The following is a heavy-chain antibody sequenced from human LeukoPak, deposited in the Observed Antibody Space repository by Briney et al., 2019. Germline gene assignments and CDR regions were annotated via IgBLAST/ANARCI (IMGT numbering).Heavy chain of an antibody. V-gene: IGHV3-23*01. CDR2: ISGSGGST. CDR3: AREPGYYFDY. CDR1: GFTFSSYA. J-gene: IGHJ4*02. Sequence: GGSLRLSCAASGFTFSSYAMSWVRQAPGKGLEWVSAISGSGGSTYYADSVKGRFTISRDSSKNTLYLQMNSLRPEDTAVYYCAREPGYYFDYWGQGTLVTVSS.